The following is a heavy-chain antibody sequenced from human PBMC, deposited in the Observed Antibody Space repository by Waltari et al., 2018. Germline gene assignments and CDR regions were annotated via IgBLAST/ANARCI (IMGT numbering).Heavy chain of an antibody. CDR2: INSDGSST. CDR1: GFTFSSYW. CDR3: ARDDSGSFHY. Sequence: EVQLVESGGGLVQPGGSLRLSCAASGFTFSSYWKHWVRQAPGKGLGWVARINSDGSSTSYADSVKGRFTISRDNAKNTLYLQMNSLRAEDTAVYYCARDDSGSFHYWGQGTLVTVSS. J-gene: IGHJ4*02. D-gene: IGHD1-26*01. V-gene: IGHV3-74*01.